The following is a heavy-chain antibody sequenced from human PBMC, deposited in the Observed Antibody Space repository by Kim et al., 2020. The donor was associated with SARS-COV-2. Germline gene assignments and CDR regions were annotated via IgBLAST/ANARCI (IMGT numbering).Heavy chain of an antibody. J-gene: IGHJ4*02. D-gene: IGHD3-16*01. V-gene: IGHV5-51*01. CDR3: TRHGGRDNGDY. CDR1: GYSYTTYW. Sequence: GESLKISCKGSGYSYTTYWIGWVRQMPGKGLEWMGIIYPDDSETKYSPSFQGQVTISVDKSITTAYLHWSSLKASDTAMYYCTRHGGRDNGDYWGQGTLVTVSS. CDR2: IYPDDSET.